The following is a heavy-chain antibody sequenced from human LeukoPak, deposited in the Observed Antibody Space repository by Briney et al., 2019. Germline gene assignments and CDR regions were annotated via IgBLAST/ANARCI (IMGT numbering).Heavy chain of an antibody. CDR3: AKDGIVGASRCLDY. V-gene: IGHV3-30*18. Sequence: GGSLRLSCAASGFTFSSYGMHWVRQAPGKGLEWVAVISYDGSNKYYADSVKGRFTISRDNSKNTLYLQMNSLRAEDTAVYYCAKDGIVGASRCLDYWGQGTLDTVSS. D-gene: IGHD1-26*01. CDR1: GFTFSSYG. CDR2: ISYDGSNK. J-gene: IGHJ4*02.